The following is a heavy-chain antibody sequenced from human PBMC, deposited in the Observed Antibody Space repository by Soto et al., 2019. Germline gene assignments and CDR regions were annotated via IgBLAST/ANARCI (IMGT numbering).Heavy chain of an antibody. D-gene: IGHD5-18*01. Sequence: QVQLQESGPGLVKPSQTLSLTYTVSGGSISSGGYYWSWIRQHPGKGLEWIGYIYYSGSTYYNPSLKSRVTISVDTSKNQFSLKLSSVTAADTAVYYCARDDARGYSYGLDYWGQGTLVTVSS. CDR2: IYYSGST. CDR1: GGSISSGGYY. J-gene: IGHJ4*02. CDR3: ARDDARGYSYGLDY. V-gene: IGHV4-31*03.